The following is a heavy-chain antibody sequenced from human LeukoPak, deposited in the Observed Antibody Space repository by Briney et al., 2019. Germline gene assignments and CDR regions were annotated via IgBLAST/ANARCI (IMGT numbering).Heavy chain of an antibody. CDR3: AKIPPLWFGELFPDDAFDI. J-gene: IGHJ3*02. V-gene: IGHV3-23*01. Sequence: GGSLRLSCAASGFTFSSYAMSWVRQAPGKGLGWDSAISGSGGRTYYADSVKGRFTISRDNSKNTLYLQMNSLRAEDTAVYYCAKIPPLWFGELFPDDAFDIWGQGTMVTVSS. CDR1: GFTFSSYA. CDR2: ISGSGGRT. D-gene: IGHD3-10*01.